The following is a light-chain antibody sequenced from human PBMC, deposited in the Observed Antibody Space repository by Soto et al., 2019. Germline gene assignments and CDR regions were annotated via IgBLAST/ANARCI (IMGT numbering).Light chain of an antibody. V-gene: IGKV3-15*01. J-gene: IGKJ1*01. CDR3: QQYNNWPRT. CDR2: GAS. CDR1: QSVSNRY. Sequence: EVALTPSPGTLSLSPGARATLSRRASQSVSNRYLAWYQQKPGQAPRLLIYGASTRATGIPARFSGSGSGTEFTLTISSLQSEDFAVYYCQQYNNWPRTFGQGTKVDIK.